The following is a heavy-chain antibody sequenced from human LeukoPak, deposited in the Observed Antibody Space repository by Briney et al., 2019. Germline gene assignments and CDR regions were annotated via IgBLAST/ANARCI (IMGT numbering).Heavy chain of an antibody. CDR2: IYYSGST. CDR1: GGSISSGDYY. J-gene: IGHJ6*02. Sequence: SETLSLTCTVSGGSISSGDYYWSWIRQPPGKGLEWIGYIYYSGSTYYNPSLKSRVTISVDTSKNQFSLKLSSVTAADTAVYYCARDWKPDHYYGMDVWGQGTTVTVSS. V-gene: IGHV4-30-4*01. CDR3: ARDWKPDHYYGMDV. D-gene: IGHD1-1*01.